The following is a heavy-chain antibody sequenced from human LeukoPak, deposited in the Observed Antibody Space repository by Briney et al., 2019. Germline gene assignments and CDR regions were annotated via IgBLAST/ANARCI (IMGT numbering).Heavy chain of an antibody. D-gene: IGHD3-10*01. V-gene: IGHV4-4*07. J-gene: IGHJ4*02. CDR2: IYASGST. CDR3: ARTSARGAQFDY. CDR1: GSSISNYY. Sequence: SETLSLTCTVSGSSISNYYWSWIRQPAGMGLEWIGRIYASGSTNYNPSLKSRATMSVDTSNNQFSLNLSSVTAADTAVYYCARTSARGAQFDYWGQGTLVTVSS.